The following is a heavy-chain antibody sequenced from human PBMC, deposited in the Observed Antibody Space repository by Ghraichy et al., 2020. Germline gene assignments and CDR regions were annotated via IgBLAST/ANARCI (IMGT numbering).Heavy chain of an antibody. CDR3: AREFDFDL. V-gene: IGHV3-23*01. J-gene: IGHJ4*02. CDR2: ISTSGGGT. Sequence: GGSLRLSCAASGFTFSSYAMSWVRQAPGKGLEWVSAISTSGGGTHYAESVEGRFIVSRDNSKDSLFLHMYSLRPEDTAVYYCAREFDFDLWGQGTLVTVSS. CDR1: GFTFSSYA. D-gene: IGHD3-10*01.